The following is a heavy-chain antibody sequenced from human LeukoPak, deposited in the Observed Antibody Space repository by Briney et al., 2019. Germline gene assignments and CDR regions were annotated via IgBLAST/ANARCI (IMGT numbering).Heavy chain of an antibody. D-gene: IGHD3-22*01. V-gene: IGHV4-59*01. CDR2: IYYSGST. J-gene: IGHJ6*03. CDR3: TRGSIASYYMDV. CDR1: GGSISSYY. Sequence: SETLSLTCTVSGGSISSYYWSWIRQPPGKGLEWIGNIYYSGSTNYNPSLKSRVTISVDTSKNQFSLKLSSVTAADTAVYYCTRGSIASYYMDVWGKGTTVTISS.